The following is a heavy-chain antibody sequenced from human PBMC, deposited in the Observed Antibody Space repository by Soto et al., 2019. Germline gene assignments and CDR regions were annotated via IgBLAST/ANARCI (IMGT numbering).Heavy chain of an antibody. J-gene: IGHJ6*02. CDR1: GYTFTSYG. CDR2: ISAYNGNT. CDR3: ARDESLTTAVFPQRASYYYGMDV. V-gene: IGHV1-18*01. D-gene: IGHD4-17*01. Sequence: QVQLVQSGAEVKKPGASVKVSCKASGYTFTSYGISWVRQAPGQGLEWMGWISAYNGNTNYAQKLQGRVTMTTDTSTSTAYMELRSLRSDDTAVYYCARDESLTTAVFPQRASYYYGMDVWGQGTTVTVSS.